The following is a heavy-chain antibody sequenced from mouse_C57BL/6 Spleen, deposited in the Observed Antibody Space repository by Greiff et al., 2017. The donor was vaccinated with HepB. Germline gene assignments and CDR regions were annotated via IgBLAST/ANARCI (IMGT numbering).Heavy chain of an antibody. CDR2: ISSGGSYT. CDR3: ARHEGF. CDR1: GFTFSSYG. Sequence: EVKLVESGGDLVKPGGSLKLSCAASGFTFSSYGMSWVRQTPDKRLEWVATISSGGSYTYYPDSVKGRFTISRDNAKNTLYLQRSSLKSEDTAMYYCARHEGFWGQGTLVTVSA. V-gene: IGHV5-6*01. J-gene: IGHJ3*01.